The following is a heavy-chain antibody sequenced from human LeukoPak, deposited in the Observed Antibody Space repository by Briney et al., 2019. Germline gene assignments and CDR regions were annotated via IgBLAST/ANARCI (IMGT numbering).Heavy chain of an antibody. CDR1: GDSVSSSNYY. D-gene: IGHD6-19*01. V-gene: IGHV4-39*07. Sequence: SETLSLTCTVFGDSVSSSNYYWAWFRQPPGKGLDWIGSLYYDGRTYYSPSLESRVTVSVDTSKNQFSLKLSSVTAADTAVYYCATSYSSGWYSFDYWGQGTLVTVSS. J-gene: IGHJ4*02. CDR3: ATSYSSGWYSFDY. CDR2: LYYDGRT.